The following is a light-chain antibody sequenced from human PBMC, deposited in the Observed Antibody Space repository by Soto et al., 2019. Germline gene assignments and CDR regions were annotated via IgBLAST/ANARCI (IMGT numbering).Light chain of an antibody. CDR1: SSDVGGYNY. J-gene: IGLJ2*01. CDR2: EVN. Sequence: QSALTQPPSASGSPGHSVTISCTGTSSDVGGYNYGSWYQQHPGKAPKLMIYEVNKRPSGVPDRFSGSKSGNTASLTVSWLQAEDEADYYCSSYAGSNIVVFGGGTKLTVL. CDR3: SSYAGSNIVV. V-gene: IGLV2-8*01.